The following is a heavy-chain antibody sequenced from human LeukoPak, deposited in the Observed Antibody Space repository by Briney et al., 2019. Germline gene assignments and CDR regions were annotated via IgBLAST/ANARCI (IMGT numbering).Heavy chain of an antibody. J-gene: IGHJ6*02. D-gene: IGHD2-15*01. CDR2: TSYDGSDK. CDR1: GFTFGSYG. CDR3: AKDRGSYYYDIDV. Sequence: GGSLRLSCAASGFTFGSYGMHWVRQAPGKGLDWVAVTSYDGSDKYYADSVKGRLTISRDNSNNTLYLQMSSLSAEDTAVYYCAKDRGSYYYDIDVWGQGTTVTVS. V-gene: IGHV3-30*18.